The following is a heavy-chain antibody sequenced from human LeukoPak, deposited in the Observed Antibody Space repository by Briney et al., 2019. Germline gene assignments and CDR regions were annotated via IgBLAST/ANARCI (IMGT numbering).Heavy chain of an antibody. D-gene: IGHD3-10*01. J-gene: IGHJ4*02. CDR1: GYTFTNYY. Sequence: LGASVKVSCKASGYTFTNYYMHWVRPAPGQGRAWMGWINPNSGGTNSAQKFQGRVTMTSDTSISTAYMELSRLRSDDTAVYYCARDSHGSGIYYTLPDYWGQGTLVTVSS. CDR2: INPNSGGT. CDR3: ARDSHGSGIYYTLPDY. V-gene: IGHV1-2*03.